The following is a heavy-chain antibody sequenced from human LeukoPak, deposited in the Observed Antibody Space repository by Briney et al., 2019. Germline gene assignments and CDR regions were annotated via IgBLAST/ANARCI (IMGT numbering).Heavy chain of an antibody. Sequence: GGSLRLSCAASGFTFSSYWMSWVRQAPGKGLEWVANIKQDGSEKYYVDSVKGRFTISRDNAKNSLYLQMNSLRAEDTAVYYCASGWASYNWRYPFDYWGQGTLVTVSS. V-gene: IGHV3-7*03. J-gene: IGHJ4*02. CDR1: GFTFSSYW. CDR2: IKQDGSEK. CDR3: ASGWASYNWRYPFDY. D-gene: IGHD1-20*01.